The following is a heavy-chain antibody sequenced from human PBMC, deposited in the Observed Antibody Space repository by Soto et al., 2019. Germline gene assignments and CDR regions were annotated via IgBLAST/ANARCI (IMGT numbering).Heavy chain of an antibody. CDR3: AKQNYDILTGYYSYFDY. J-gene: IGHJ4*02. V-gene: IGHV3-23*01. D-gene: IGHD3-9*01. CDR1: GVTFSSYA. CDR2: ISGSGGST. Sequence: GGSLRLSCAASGVTFSSYAMSWVRQAPGKGLEWVSAISGSGGSTYYADSVKGRFTISRDNSKNTLYLQMNSLRAEDTAVYYCAKQNYDILTGYYSYFDYWGQGTLVTVSS.